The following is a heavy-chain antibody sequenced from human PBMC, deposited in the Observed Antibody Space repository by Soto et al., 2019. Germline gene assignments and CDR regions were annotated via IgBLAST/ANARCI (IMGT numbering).Heavy chain of an antibody. CDR3: ARVVGALGPWFDP. D-gene: IGHD1-26*01. CDR2: ISAYNGNT. J-gene: IGHJ5*02. Sequence: QVQLVQSGGEVKKPGASVKVSCKASGYTFTSYGISWVRQAPGQGLEWMGRISAYNGNTNYAQKLQGRGTMTTDTSTSTAYVELRSLRSDDTAVYYCARVVGALGPWFDPWGQGTLVTVSS. CDR1: GYTFTSYG. V-gene: IGHV1-18*01.